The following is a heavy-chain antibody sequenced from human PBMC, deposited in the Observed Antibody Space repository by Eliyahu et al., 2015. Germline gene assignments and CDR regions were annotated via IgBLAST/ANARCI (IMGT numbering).Heavy chain of an antibody. Sequence: EVQLVESGGGLVQPGRSLRLSCTASGFTFGDYAMSWFRQAPGKGLEWVGFIRSKAYGGTTEYAASVKGRFTISRDDSKSIAYLQMNSLKTEDTAVYYCTRDLVLLAYYYGMDVWGQGTTVTVSS. CDR2: IRSKAYGGTT. CDR3: TRDLVLLAYYYGMDV. CDR1: GFTFGDYA. J-gene: IGHJ6*02. V-gene: IGHV3-49*03. D-gene: IGHD3-10*01.